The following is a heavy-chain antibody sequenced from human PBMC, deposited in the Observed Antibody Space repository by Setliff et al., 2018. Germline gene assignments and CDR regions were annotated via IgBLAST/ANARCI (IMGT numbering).Heavy chain of an antibody. J-gene: IGHJ6*03. CDR2: IIHSGST. CDR3: AKQGSYYYYMDV. D-gene: IGHD6-13*01. V-gene: IGHV4-34*12. CDR1: GGSFSGYY. Sequence: SETLSLTCAVYGGSFSGYYWSWIRQPPGKGLEWIGEIIHSGSTNYNPSLKSRVTISMDTSKNQFSLKVSSVTAADTAVYYCAKQGSYYYYMDVWGKGTTVTVSS.